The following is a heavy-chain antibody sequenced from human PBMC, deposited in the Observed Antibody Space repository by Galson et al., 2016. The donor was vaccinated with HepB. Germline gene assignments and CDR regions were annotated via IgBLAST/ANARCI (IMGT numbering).Heavy chain of an antibody. D-gene: IGHD6-13*01. CDR1: GFTFSSYG. CDR2: ISSSSIYI. J-gene: IGHJ5*01. CDR3: AREPYSSSWFDY. Sequence: SLRLSCAASGFTFSSYGMNWVRQAPGKGLEWVSSISSSSIYIYYADSVKGRFTISRDNAKNSLYLHMNSLRVEDTAVYFCAREPYSSSWFDYWGQGTLVTVSS. V-gene: IGHV3-21*01.